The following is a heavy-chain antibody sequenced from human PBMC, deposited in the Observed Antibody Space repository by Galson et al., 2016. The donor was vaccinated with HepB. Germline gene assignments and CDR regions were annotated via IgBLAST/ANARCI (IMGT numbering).Heavy chain of an antibody. CDR3: ARGGYYDSSGRRDYYYYGLGV. D-gene: IGHD3-22*01. V-gene: IGHV1-18*01. CDR2: LSLHNGNT. CDR1: GYTFTHYG. Sequence: SVKVSCKASGYTFTHYGITWVRQAPGQGLEWMGWLSLHNGNTNYVQKLQGRVTMTADTSTSTAYMELRSLTSDDTAIYYCARGGYYDSSGRRDYYYYGLGVWGQGTTVTVSS. J-gene: IGHJ6*02.